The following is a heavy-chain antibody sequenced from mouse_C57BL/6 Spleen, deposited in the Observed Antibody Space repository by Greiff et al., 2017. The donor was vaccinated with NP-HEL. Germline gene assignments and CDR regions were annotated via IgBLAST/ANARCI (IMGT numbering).Heavy chain of an antibody. CDR1: GYTFTSYW. J-gene: IGHJ2*01. CDR2: INPSSGYT. D-gene: IGHD4-1*01. CDR3: ARGDWDYFDD. V-gene: IGHV1-7*01. Sequence: VQLQQSGAELAKPGASVKLSCKASGYTFTSYWMHWVKQRPGQGLEWIGYINPSSGYTKYNQKFKGKATLTADKSSRTAYMQLSSLTYEDSAVYYCARGDWDYFDDWGQGTTLTVSS.